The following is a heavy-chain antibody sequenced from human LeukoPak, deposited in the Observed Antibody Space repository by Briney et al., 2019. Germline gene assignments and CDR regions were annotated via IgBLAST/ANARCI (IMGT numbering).Heavy chain of an antibody. CDR1: GFTFSSYG. D-gene: IGHD3/OR15-3a*01. Sequence: TGGSLRLSCAASGFTFSSYGMHWVRQAPGKGLEWVAFIRYDGSNKYYADSVKGRFTISRDNSKNTLYLQMNSLRAEDTAVYYCAKDLGLGGYFDYWGQGILVTVSS. CDR3: AKDLGLGGYFDY. J-gene: IGHJ4*02. CDR2: IRYDGSNK. V-gene: IGHV3-30*02.